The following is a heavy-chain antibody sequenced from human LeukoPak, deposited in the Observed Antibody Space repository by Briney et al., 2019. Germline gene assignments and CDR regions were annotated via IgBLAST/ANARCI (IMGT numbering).Heavy chain of an antibody. D-gene: IGHD6-13*01. CDR2: IWNDGSET. CDR3: ARDMGSAWYRPPDY. V-gene: IGHV3-33*08. Sequence: GGSLRHSCAASGFTFSSYVISWVRQAPGKRLEWVAVIWNDGSETFHADSVKGRFRIARDNSKNTLYLQMNSLRAEDTAVYFCARDMGSAWYRPPDYWGQGTLVTVSS. J-gene: IGHJ4*02. CDR1: GFTFSSYV.